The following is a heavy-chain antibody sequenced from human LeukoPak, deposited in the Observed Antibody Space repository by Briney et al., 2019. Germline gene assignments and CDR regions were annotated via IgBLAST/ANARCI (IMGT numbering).Heavy chain of an antibody. J-gene: IGHJ4*02. V-gene: IGHV1-46*01. CDR2: INPSGGST. Sequence: ASVKVSCKASGYTFTSYYMHWVRQAPGQGLEWMGIINPSGGSTSYAQKFQGRVTMTRDTSISTAYMELSRLRSDDTAVYYCASIQHPNFDYWGQGTLVTVSS. CDR1: GYTFTSYY. CDR3: ASIQHPNFDY. D-gene: IGHD5-18*01.